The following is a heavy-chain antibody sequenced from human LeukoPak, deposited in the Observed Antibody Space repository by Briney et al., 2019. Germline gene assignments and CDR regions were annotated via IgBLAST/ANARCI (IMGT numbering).Heavy chain of an antibody. V-gene: IGHV1-2*02. CDR3: ARSLRYYYDSSGYHGGFDY. CDR1: GYTFTGYY. CDR2: INPNSGGT. Sequence: ASVKVSCKASGYTFTGYYMHWVRQAPGQGLEWMGWINPNSGGTNYAQKFQGRVTMTRDTSISTAYMELSRLRSDDTAVYYGARSLRYYYDSSGYHGGFDYWGQGTLVTVSS. D-gene: IGHD3-22*01. J-gene: IGHJ4*02.